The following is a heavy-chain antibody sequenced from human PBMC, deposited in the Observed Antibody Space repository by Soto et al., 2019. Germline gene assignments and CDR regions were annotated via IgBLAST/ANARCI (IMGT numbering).Heavy chain of an antibody. CDR2: FSGSGYST. CDR3: AKGSTLAS. Sequence: GGSLRLSCVGSGFIFSSSGMSWVRQAPGKGLEWVSGFSGSGYSTDYADSVRGRFTISRDNSKNTLYLQINSLRAEDTAVFYCAKGSTLASWGQGTQVTVSS. J-gene: IGHJ4*02. CDR1: GFIFSSSG. V-gene: IGHV3-23*01.